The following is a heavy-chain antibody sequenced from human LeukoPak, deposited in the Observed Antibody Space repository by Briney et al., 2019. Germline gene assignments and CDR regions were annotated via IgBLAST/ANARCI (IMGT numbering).Heavy chain of an antibody. Sequence: GASVKVSCKASGGTFSSYAISWVRQAPGQGLEWMGGIIPIFGTANYAQKFQGRVTITTDESTSTAYMELSSLRSEDTAVYYCARSGSGSYSLGTSPSDYYMDVWGKGTTVTVSS. V-gene: IGHV1-69*05. CDR2: IIPIFGTA. D-gene: IGHD3-10*01. CDR1: GGTFSSYA. CDR3: ARSGSGSYSLGTSPSDYYMDV. J-gene: IGHJ6*03.